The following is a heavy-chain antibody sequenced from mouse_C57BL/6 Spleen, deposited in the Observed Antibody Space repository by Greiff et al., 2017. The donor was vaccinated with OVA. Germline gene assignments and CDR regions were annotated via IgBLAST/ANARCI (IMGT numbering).Heavy chain of an antibody. Sequence: DVQLVESGGGLVQPGGSLSLSCAASGFTFTDYYMSWVRQPPGKALEWLGFIRNKANGYTTEYSASVKGRFTISRDNSQSILYLQMTALRAEDSATYYCASYPVAMDYWGQGTSVTVSS. J-gene: IGHJ4*01. CDR2: IRNKANGYTT. CDR1: GFTFTDYY. CDR3: ASYPVAMDY. V-gene: IGHV7-3*01.